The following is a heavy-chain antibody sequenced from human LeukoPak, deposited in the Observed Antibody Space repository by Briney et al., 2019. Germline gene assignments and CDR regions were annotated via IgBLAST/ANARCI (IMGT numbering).Heavy chain of an antibody. CDR1: GGSISSSSYY. V-gene: IGHV4-39*01. D-gene: IGHD3-22*01. CDR3: ARGVEDITMIVVVTFFDY. J-gene: IGHJ4*02. CDR2: IYYSGST. Sequence: PSETLSLTCTVSGGSISSSSYYWGWIRQPPGKGLEWIGSIYYSGSTYYNPSLKSRVTISVDTSKNQFSLKLSSVTAADTAVYYCARGVEDITMIVVVTFFDYWGQGTLVTVSS.